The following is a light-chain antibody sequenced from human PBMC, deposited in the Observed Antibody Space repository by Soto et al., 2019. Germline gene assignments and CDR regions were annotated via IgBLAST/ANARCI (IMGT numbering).Light chain of an antibody. V-gene: IGLV2-14*01. J-gene: IGLJ2*01. CDR3: RSHTSSSLE. CDR1: SSDVGGYNY. CDR2: DVS. Sequence: QSALTQPASVSGSPGQSITISCTGTSSDVGGYNYVSWYQQHPGKAPKLMIYDVSNRPSGVSNRFSGSKSGNTASLTISGLQAEDEADYYCRSHTSSSLEFGGGTKLTVL.